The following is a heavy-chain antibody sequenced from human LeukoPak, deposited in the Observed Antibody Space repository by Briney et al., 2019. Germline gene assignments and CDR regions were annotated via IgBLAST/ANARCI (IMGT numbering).Heavy chain of an antibody. CDR2: IDHTRFT. D-gene: IGHD6-13*01. J-gene: IGHJ3*02. CDR3: AREMSWSRGAFDI. V-gene: IGHV4-34*01. Sequence: SETLSLTCAVSSGSFSAYYWIWIRQPPGKGLEWIGEIDHTRFTNYNPSLKSRITMSVDTSKKQFSLELTSVTAADTALYYCAREMSWSRGAFDIWGQGTMVTVSS. CDR1: SGSFSAYY.